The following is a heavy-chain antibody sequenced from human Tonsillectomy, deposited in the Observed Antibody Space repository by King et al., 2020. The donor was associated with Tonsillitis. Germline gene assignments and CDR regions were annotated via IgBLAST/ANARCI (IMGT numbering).Heavy chain of an antibody. Sequence: QLVQSGAEVKKPGASVKVSCKASGYILTDYYMHWVRQAPGQGPEWMGWMNPNTGGSNSAQKFQGRVTMTRDTSISTAYMELSRLNSDDTAVYYCARALENIVVVSAATLNYWGQGTLVTVSS. CDR3: ARALENIVVVSAATLNY. CDR1: GYILTDYY. J-gene: IGHJ4*02. D-gene: IGHD2-2*01. CDR2: MNPNTGGS. V-gene: IGHV1-2*02.